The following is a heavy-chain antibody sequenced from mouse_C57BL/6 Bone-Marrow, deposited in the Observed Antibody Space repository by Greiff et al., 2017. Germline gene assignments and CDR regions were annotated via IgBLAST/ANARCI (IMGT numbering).Heavy chain of an antibody. CDR1: GYTFTSYW. CDR2: IHPSDSDT. D-gene: IGHD1-1*01. Sequence: QVQLHQPGAELVKPGASVKVSCKASGYTFTSYWMPWVKQRPGQGLEWIGRIHPSDSDTNYNHKFKGKATLTVDKSSSTAYMQLSSLTSEDSAVYYGANPYYYGSLPWFAYWGQGTLVTVSA. V-gene: IGHV1-74*01. CDR3: ANPYYYGSLPWFAY. J-gene: IGHJ3*01.